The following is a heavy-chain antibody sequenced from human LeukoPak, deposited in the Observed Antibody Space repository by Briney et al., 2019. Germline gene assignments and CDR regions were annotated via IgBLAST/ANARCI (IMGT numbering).Heavy chain of an antibody. CDR3: AKDQAPYYFHGMDV. CDR2: VSGSGRNT. J-gene: IGHJ6*02. V-gene: IGHV3-23*01. CDR1: GFTFSNYA. Sequence: GGSLRLSCAGSGFTFSNYAMTWVRQAPGKGLEWVSSVSGSGRNTFYPDSVKGRFTISRDSSKNTLYLQMNSLRAEDTAVYYCAKDQAPYYFHGMDVWGQGTTVTVSS.